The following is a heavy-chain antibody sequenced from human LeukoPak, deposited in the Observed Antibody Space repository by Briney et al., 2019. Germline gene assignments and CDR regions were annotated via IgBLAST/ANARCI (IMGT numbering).Heavy chain of an antibody. CDR3: ARDRGLSLYDSSGYYEMDV. CDR2: ISAYSGNT. Sequence: ASVKVSCKASGYTFSSYGISWVRQAPGQGLEWMGWISAYSGNTNYAQNLQGRVTMTTDTSTNTAYMELRSLRSDDTAVYYCARDRGLSLYDSSGYYEMDVWGLGTTVTVSS. D-gene: IGHD3-22*01. J-gene: IGHJ6*02. CDR1: GYTFSSYG. V-gene: IGHV1-18*01.